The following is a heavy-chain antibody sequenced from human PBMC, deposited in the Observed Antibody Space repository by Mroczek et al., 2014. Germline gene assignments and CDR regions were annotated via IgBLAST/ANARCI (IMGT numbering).Heavy chain of an antibody. CDR2: MNPNSGNT. CDR3: ARGLRDAFGGVIGGDY. V-gene: IGHV1-8*01. Sequence: QVQLVQSGXEVKKPGASVKVSCKASGYTFTSYDINWVRQATGQGLEWMGWMNPNSGNTGYAQKFQGRVTMTRNTSISTAYMELSSLRSEDTAVYYCARGLRDAFGGVIGGDYWGQGTLVTVSS. J-gene: IGHJ4*02. D-gene: IGHD3-16*02. CDR1: GYTFTSYD.